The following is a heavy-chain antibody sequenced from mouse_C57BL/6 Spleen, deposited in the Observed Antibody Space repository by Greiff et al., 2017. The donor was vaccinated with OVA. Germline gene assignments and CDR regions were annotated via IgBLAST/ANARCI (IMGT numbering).Heavy chain of an antibody. V-gene: IGHV14-4*01. Sequence: EVQVVESGAELVRPGASVKLSCTASGFNIKDDYMHWVKQRPEQGLEWIGWIDPENGDTEYASKFQGKATITADTSSNTAYLQLSSLTSEDTAVYYCTRGSSYEDFDYWGQGTTLTVSS. CDR2: IDPENGDT. J-gene: IGHJ2*01. CDR3: TRGSSYEDFDY. CDR1: GFNIKDDY. D-gene: IGHD1-1*01.